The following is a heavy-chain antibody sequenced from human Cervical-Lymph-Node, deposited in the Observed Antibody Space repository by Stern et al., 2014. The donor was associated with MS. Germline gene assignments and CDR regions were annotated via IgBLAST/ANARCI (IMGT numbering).Heavy chain of an antibody. Sequence: VQLVESGAEVKKPGSSVRVSCKASGGSFKSYAFNWLRQAPGQGLEWMGDIVPMFAKANYAQKFQGRVTVTADEATNTVHMELSFLTSEDTAVYYCARERSIHYPAFAPWGQGTLVTVSS. CDR1: GGSFKSYA. D-gene: IGHD3-10*01. CDR3: ARERSIHYPAFAP. J-gene: IGHJ5*02. V-gene: IGHV1-69*01. CDR2: IVPMFAKA.